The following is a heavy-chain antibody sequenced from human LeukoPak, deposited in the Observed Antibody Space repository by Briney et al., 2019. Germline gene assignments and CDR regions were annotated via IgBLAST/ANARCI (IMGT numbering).Heavy chain of an antibody. Sequence: SETLSLTCTVSGGSISSSSYYWGWIRQPPGKGLEWIGSIYYSGSTYYNPSLKSRVTISVDTSKNQFSLKVTSVTAADTAVYYCARGYCSGGSCYPLKSIYYYMDVWGEGTTVTFSS. V-gene: IGHV4-39*07. J-gene: IGHJ6*03. D-gene: IGHD2-15*01. CDR1: GGSISSSSYY. CDR2: IYYSGST. CDR3: ARGYCSGGSCYPLKSIYYYMDV.